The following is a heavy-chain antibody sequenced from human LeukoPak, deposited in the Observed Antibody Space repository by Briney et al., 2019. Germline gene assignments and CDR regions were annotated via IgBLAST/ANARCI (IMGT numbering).Heavy chain of an antibody. Sequence: GGSLRLSCAASGFPFSTYNMNWVRQAPGKGLEWVAYITISTTLIYYADSVKGRFTISRDNAKNSLYLQMNSLRAEDMALYYCAKAYSSSWYSPTPFDYWGQGTLVTVSS. CDR3: AKAYSSSWYSPTPFDY. CDR1: GFPFSTYN. D-gene: IGHD6-13*01. V-gene: IGHV3-48*04. CDR2: ITISTTLI. J-gene: IGHJ4*02.